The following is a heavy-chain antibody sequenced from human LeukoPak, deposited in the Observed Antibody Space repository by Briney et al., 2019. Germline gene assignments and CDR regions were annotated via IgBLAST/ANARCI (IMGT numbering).Heavy chain of an antibody. J-gene: IGHJ4*02. D-gene: IGHD3-10*01. CDR2: ISAYNGNT. CDR1: GYTFTSYG. CDR3: ARDHRLLWFGEQAPSYFDY. V-gene: IGHV1-18*01. Sequence: GASVKVSCKASGYTFTSYGISWVRQAPGQGLEWMGWISAYNGNTNYAQKLQGRVTMTTDTSTSTAYMELRSLRSDDTAVYYCARDHRLLWFGEQAPSYFDYWGQGTLVTVSS.